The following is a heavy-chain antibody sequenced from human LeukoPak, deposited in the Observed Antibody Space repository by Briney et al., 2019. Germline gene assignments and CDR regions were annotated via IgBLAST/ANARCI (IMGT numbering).Heavy chain of an antibody. CDR3: AKDGYYCSGGSCYPAAYYGMDV. D-gene: IGHD2-15*01. Sequence: GGSLRLSCAASGFTFSSYAMSWVRQAPGKGLEWVSAISGSGGSTYYADSVKGRFTISRDDSKNTLYLQMNSLRAEDTAVYYCAKDGYYCSGGSCYPAAYYGMDVWGQGTTVTVSS. CDR2: ISGSGGST. V-gene: IGHV3-23*01. CDR1: GFTFSSYA. J-gene: IGHJ6*02.